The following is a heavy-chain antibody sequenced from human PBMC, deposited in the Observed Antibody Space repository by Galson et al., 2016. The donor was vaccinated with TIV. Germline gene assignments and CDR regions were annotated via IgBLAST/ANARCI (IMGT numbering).Heavy chain of an antibody. CDR1: GFPFRSYN. J-gene: IGHJ4*02. CDR2: ISSGGTT. Sequence: SLRLSCAVSGFPFRSYNMNWVRQAPGKGLEWVSGISSGGTTYYADSVKGRFTVSRDNSKNTIYLQMSSLRAEDTAVYFCARRDGRGDTVVRGVQYYFDYWGQGTLVTVSS. D-gene: IGHD3-10*01. CDR3: ARRDGRGDTVVRGVQYYFDY. V-gene: IGHV3-23*01.